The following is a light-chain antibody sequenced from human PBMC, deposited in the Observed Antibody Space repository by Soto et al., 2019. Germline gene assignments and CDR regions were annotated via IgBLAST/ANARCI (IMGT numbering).Light chain of an antibody. V-gene: IGLV2-8*01. Sequence: QSALTQPPSASGSPGQSVTISCTGTLSDIGAYDLVSWYQQYPGKAPKLMIYDVTNRPSGVPNRFSGSKSGNTASLTVSGLQAEDEADYYCSSYAGSSNVFGTGTKVTVL. CDR3: SSYAGSSNV. CDR2: DVT. CDR1: LSDIGAYDL. J-gene: IGLJ1*01.